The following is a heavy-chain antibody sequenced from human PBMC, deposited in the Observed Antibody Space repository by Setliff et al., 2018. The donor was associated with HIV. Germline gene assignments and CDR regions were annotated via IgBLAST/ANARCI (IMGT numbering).Heavy chain of an antibody. J-gene: IGHJ3*01. CDR3: ARVQMAYVAFDV. Sequence: PSETLSLTCTVSGGSISSGGYYWSWIRQHPGKGLEWIGYIYYSGSTNYNPSLKSRVTISVDTSKNQFSLKLSSVTAADTAVYYCARVQMAYVAFDVWGQGTMVTVSS. CDR2: IYYSGST. CDR1: GGSISSGGYY. V-gene: IGHV4-61*08. D-gene: IGHD3-16*01.